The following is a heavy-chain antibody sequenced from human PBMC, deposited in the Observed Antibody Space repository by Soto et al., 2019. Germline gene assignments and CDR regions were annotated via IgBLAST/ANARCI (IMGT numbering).Heavy chain of an antibody. Sequence: SVKVSCKASGGTFSSYTFTWVRQAPGQGLEWMGGIIPIFGTANYAQKFQGRVTITADVSTSTAYMELSSLRSEDTAVYYCAAGWLRFLEWFAQPYYGMDVWGQGNTVTVSS. V-gene: IGHV1-69*13. D-gene: IGHD3-3*01. CDR2: IIPIFGTA. CDR3: AAGWLRFLEWFAQPYYGMDV. CDR1: GGTFSSYT. J-gene: IGHJ6*02.